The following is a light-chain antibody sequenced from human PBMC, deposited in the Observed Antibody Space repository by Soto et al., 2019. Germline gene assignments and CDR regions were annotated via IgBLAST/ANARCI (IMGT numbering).Light chain of an antibody. CDR1: QSISNW. J-gene: IGKJ2*01. Sequence: DIQMTQSPSTLSASVGDRVTMTCRASQSISNWLAWYQQISGKAPRLLIYKASDLESGVPSRFSGSGSGTEFTLTISRLQPDDFATYYCQQYHTYPYTLGQGTKLDIK. V-gene: IGKV1-5*03. CDR2: KAS. CDR3: QQYHTYPYT.